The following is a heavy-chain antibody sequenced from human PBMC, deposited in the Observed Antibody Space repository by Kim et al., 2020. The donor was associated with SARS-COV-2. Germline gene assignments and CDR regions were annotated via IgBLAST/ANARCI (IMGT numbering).Heavy chain of an antibody. D-gene: IGHD3-22*01. V-gene: IGHV3-53*01. CDR3: AGLRYGDSSGYYYRAFDI. CDR1: GFTVSSNY. CDR2: IYSGGST. Sequence: GGSLRLSCAASGFTVSSNYMSWVRQAPGKGLDWVSVIYSGGSTYYADSVKGRFTISRDNSKNTLYLQMNSLRAEDTAVYYCAGLRYGDSSGYYYRAFDIWGQGTMVTVSS. J-gene: IGHJ3*02.